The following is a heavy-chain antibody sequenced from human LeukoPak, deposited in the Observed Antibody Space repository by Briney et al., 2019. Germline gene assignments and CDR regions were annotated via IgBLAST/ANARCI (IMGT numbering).Heavy chain of an antibody. CDR1: GFTFSSYS. V-gene: IGHV3-21*01. D-gene: IGHD3-3*01. Sequence: PGGSLRLSCAASGFTFSSYSMNWVRQAPGKGLEWVSSISSSSSYIYYADSVKGRFTIPRDNAKNSLYLQMNSLRAEDTAVYYCARDQMRPNYDFWSGPWGRAYYFDYWGQGTLVTVSS. J-gene: IGHJ4*02. CDR2: ISSSSSYI. CDR3: ARDQMRPNYDFWSGPWGRAYYFDY.